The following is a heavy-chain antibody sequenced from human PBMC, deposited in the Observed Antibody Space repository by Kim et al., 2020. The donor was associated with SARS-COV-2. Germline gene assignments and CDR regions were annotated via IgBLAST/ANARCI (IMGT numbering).Heavy chain of an antibody. CDR3: AKGTGPGLNDAFDI. J-gene: IGHJ3*02. V-gene: IGHV3-23*01. D-gene: IGHD6-19*01. Sequence: AESVKGRFTISRDNSKNTLYLQMNSLRAEDTAVYYCAKGTGPGLNDAFDIWGQGTMVTVSS.